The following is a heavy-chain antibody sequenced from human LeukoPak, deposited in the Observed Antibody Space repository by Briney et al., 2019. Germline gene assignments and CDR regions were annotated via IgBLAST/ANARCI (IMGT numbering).Heavy chain of an antibody. CDR3: AKEIRGVIPLASYDY. V-gene: IGHV3-21*04. CDR2: ISSSSSYI. J-gene: IGHJ4*02. CDR1: GFTFSSYS. D-gene: IGHD3-10*01. Sequence: GGSLRLSCAASGFTFSSYSMNWVRQAPGKGLEWVSSISSSSSYIYYADSVKGRFTISRDNSKNTLYLQMNSLRAEDTAVYYCAKEIRGVIPLASYDYWGQGTLVTVSS.